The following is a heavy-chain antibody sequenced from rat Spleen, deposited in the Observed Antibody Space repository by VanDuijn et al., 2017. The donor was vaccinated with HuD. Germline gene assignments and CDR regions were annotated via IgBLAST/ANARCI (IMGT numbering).Heavy chain of an antibody. CDR1: GFNFNDYW. CDR2: INKDSRTI. V-gene: IGHV4-2*01. D-gene: IGHD4-3*01. Sequence: EVKLVESGGGLVQPGRSLKLSCAASGFNFNDYWMGWVRPAPGKGLEWIGEINKDSRTIKYNPSLKDKFTVSRDNAQKTLYLQMSKLESEDTAIYYCARERFGVEGWGQGVMVTVSS. J-gene: IGHJ2*01. CDR3: ARERFGVEG.